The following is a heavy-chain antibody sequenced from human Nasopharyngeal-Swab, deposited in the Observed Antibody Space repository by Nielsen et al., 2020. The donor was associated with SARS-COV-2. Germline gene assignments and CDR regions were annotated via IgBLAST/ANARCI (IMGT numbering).Heavy chain of an antibody. J-gene: IGHJ5*02. V-gene: IGHV4-39*01. CDR2: IYYSGST. Sequence: VRQMPGKGLEWIGSIYYSGSTYYNPSLKSRVTISVDTSKNQFSLKLSSVTAADTAVYYCARTLTYLHQTYSGYDNDNWFDPWGQGTLVTVSS. D-gene: IGHD5-12*01. CDR3: ARTLTYLHQTYSGYDNDNWFDP.